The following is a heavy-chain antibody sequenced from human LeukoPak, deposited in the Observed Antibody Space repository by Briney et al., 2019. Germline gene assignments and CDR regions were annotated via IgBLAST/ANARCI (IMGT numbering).Heavy chain of an antibody. CDR1: GGTFSSYA. J-gene: IGHJ4*02. Sequence: SVKVSCEASGGTFSSYAISWVRQAPGQGLEWMGGIIPIFGTANYAQKFQGRVTITADESTSTAYMELSSLRSEDTAVYYCARDRPTYSGSYGFDYWGQGTLVTVSS. D-gene: IGHD1-26*01. V-gene: IGHV1-69*01. CDR2: IIPIFGTA. CDR3: ARDRPTYSGSYGFDY.